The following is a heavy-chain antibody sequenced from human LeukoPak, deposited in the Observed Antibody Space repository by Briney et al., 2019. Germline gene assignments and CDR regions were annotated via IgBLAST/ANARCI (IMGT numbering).Heavy chain of an antibody. D-gene: IGHD4-23*01. CDR3: ARGPNKSDGGNSGSAWFDP. CDR2: MNPNSGDT. V-gene: IGHV1-8*01. CDR1: GYTFTTYD. Sequence: ASVKVSCKASGYTFTTYDINWVRQATGQGLEWMGWMNPNSGDTGYAQKFQGRVTMTRNTSISTAYMELSSLRSEDTAVYYCARGPNKSDGGNSGSAWFDPWGQGTLVTVSS. J-gene: IGHJ5*02.